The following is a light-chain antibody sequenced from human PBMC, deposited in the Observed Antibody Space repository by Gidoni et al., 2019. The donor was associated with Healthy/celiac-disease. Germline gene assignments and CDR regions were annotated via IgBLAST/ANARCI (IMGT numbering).Light chain of an antibody. CDR3: QQLNSYPPT. V-gene: IGKV1-9*01. CDR1: QVISSY. Sequence: DIQLTQSPSFLSASVGDRVTITCRASQVISSYLAWYQQKPGKAPKLLIYAASTLQSGVPSRFSGSGSGTEFTLTISSLHPEDFATYYCQQLNSYPPTFGPGTKVDIK. J-gene: IGKJ3*01. CDR2: AAS.